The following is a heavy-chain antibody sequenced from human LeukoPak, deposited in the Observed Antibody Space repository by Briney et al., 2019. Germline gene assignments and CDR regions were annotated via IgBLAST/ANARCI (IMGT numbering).Heavy chain of an antibody. CDR1: GYSFATYW. V-gene: IGHV5-51*01. CDR2: IYLGDTNT. CDR3: ARHVREQQLLPYCGMDV. J-gene: IGHJ6*02. D-gene: IGHD6-13*01. Sequence: GESLKISCKGSGYSFATYWIGWVRQIPGKGLEWMGIIYLGDTNTRYYTCFKGQVTILGDKSVSTAYLQWSSLKASDTARYYCARHVREQQLLPYCGMDVWGQGTTVTVSS.